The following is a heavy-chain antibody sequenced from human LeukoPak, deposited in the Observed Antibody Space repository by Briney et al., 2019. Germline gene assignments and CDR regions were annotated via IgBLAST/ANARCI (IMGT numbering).Heavy chain of an antibody. CDR2: IYYSGNT. Sequence: SETLSLTCTVSGGSIRSTTYYWGWIRQPPGKGLEWIGSIYYSGNTYYNPSLMSRVTISVDTSKNQFSLRLSSVTAADTAVYYCARAPHFFDTSGSRYYFDSWGQGALVTVSS. V-gene: IGHV4-39*07. D-gene: IGHD3-22*01. CDR1: GGSIRSTTYY. J-gene: IGHJ4*02. CDR3: ARAPHFFDTSGSRYYFDS.